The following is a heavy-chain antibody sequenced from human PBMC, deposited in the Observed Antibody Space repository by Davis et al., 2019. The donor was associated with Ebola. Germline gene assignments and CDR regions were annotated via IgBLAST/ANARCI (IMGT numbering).Heavy chain of an antibody. J-gene: IGHJ4*02. CDR3: ARGLSRVAASRKYYFDY. D-gene: IGHD2-15*01. CDR1: GYTFTGYY. CDR2: INPNSGGT. Sequence: ASVKVSCKASGYTFTGYYMHWVRQAPGQGLEWMGWINPNSGGTNYAQKFQGRVTMTRDTSISTAYMELSRLRSEDTAVYYCARGLSRVAASRKYYFDYWGQGTLVTVSS. V-gene: IGHV1-2*02.